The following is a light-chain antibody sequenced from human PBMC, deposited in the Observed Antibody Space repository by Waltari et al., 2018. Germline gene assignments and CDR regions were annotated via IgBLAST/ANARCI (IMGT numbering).Light chain of an antibody. J-gene: IGLJ3*02. CDR3: AAWDGSLNGWV. V-gene: IGLV1-44*01. Sequence: QSVLTQPPSASGTPGQRVTISCSGSSSNIGRTTVNWYQQFPGTAPKLLISTNSQRPSGVPDRFSGSKSGTSASLAISGLQSEDEADYYCAAWDGSLNGWVFGGGTKLTVL. CDR1: SSNIGRTT. CDR2: TNS.